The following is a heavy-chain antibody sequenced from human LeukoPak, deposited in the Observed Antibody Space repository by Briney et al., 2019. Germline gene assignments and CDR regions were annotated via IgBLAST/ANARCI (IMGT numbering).Heavy chain of an antibody. CDR3: AKDRTLYYYDSSGYYY. V-gene: IGHV3-23*01. CDR1: GFTFSSYA. Sequence: GGSLRLSCAASGFTFSSYAMSWVRQAPGKGLEWVSAISGSGGSTYYADSVKGRFTISGDNSKNTLYLQMNSLRAEDTAVYYCAKDRTLYYYDSSGYYYWGQGTLVTVSS. D-gene: IGHD3-22*01. CDR2: ISGSGGST. J-gene: IGHJ4*02.